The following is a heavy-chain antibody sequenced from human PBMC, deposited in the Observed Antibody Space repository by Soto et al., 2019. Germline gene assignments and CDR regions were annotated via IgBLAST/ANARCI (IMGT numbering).Heavy chain of an antibody. D-gene: IGHD5-18*01. CDR2: LSGSGSNT. CDR3: AKTRGYSYGYVDY. CDR1: GFSFLTYG. Sequence: SLRLSCAASGFSFLTYGMTWVRQAPGKGLEWVSALSGSGSNTYYADSVNGRFTISRDNSKNTLYLQMNSLRAEDTALYYCAKTRGYSYGYVDYWGQGALVTVSS. J-gene: IGHJ4*02. V-gene: IGHV3-23*01.